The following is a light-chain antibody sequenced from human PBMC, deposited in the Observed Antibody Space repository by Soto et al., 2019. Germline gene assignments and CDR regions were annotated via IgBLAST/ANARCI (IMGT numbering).Light chain of an antibody. Sequence: QSVLTQPASMSGSPGQSISISCTGTSSDVGYYDYVSWYQQHPGKAPKLLIYEVSKRPSGASDRFSGSKSGNTASLTISGLQAEDEAVYYCSSYTRSTTLGFGGGTKVTVL. CDR3: SSYTRSTTLG. CDR1: SSDVGYYDY. CDR2: EVS. V-gene: IGLV2-14*01. J-gene: IGLJ2*01.